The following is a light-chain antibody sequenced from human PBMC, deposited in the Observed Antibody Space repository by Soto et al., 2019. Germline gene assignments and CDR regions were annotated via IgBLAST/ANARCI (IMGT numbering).Light chain of an antibody. V-gene: IGLV2-8*01. J-gene: IGLJ2*01. CDR3: SSYAGSNVI. CDR1: SSDVGDYKY. CDR2: EVD. Sequence: QSALTQPPSASGSPGQSVTISCTGTSSDVGDYKYVSWYQQHPGKAPKLMIYEVDKGPSGVPDRFSGSKSGNTASLAVSGLQAEDEADYFCSSYAGSNVIFGGGTKVTVL.